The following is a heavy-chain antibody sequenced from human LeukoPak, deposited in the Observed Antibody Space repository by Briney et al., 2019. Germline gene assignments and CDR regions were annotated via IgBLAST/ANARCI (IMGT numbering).Heavy chain of an antibody. V-gene: IGHV3-7*03. J-gene: IGHJ4*02. CDR2: IKHDGSEK. D-gene: IGHD6-19*01. CDR3: AKDTLPFLAVAGYYFDY. CDR1: GFTFRSYW. Sequence: GGSLRLSCAASGFTFRSYWMSWVRQAPGKGLEWVAHIKHDGSEKYYVDSVKGRFTISRDNAKNSLYLQMNSLRAEDMALYYCAKDTLPFLAVAGYYFDYWGQGTLVTVSS.